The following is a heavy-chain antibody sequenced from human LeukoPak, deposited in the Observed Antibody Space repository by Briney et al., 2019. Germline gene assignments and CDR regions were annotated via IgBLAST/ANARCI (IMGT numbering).Heavy chain of an antibody. CDR1: GFTFSSYA. Sequence: GSLRLSCAASGFTFSSYAMHWVRQAPGKGLEWVAVISYDGSNKYYADSVKGRFTISRDNSKNTLYLQMNSLRAEDTAAYYCARDLAATKLDYWGQGTLVTVSS. V-gene: IGHV3-30-3*01. CDR3: ARDLAATKLDY. J-gene: IGHJ4*02. D-gene: IGHD2-15*01. CDR2: ISYDGSNK.